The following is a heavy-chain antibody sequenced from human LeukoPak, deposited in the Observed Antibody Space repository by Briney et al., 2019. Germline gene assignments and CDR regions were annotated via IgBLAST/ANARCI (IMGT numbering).Heavy chain of an antibody. CDR2: INHSGST. J-gene: IGHJ4*02. CDR3: ARDTTGS. V-gene: IGHV4-34*01. Sequence: SETLSLTCAVYGGSFSGYYWSWIRQPPGKGLEWIGEINHSGSTNYNPSLESRVTISVDTSKNQFSLKLSSVTAADTAVYYCARDTTGSWGQGTLVTVSS. D-gene: IGHD1-14*01. CDR1: GGSFSGYY.